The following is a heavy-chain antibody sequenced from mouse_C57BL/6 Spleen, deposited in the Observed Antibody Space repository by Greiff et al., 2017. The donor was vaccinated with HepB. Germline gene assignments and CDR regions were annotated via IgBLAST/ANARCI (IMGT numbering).Heavy chain of an antibody. CDR1: GFTFSDYG. D-gene: IGHD1-1*01. Sequence: VQLKESGGGLVKPGGSLKLSCAASGFTFSDYGMHWVRQAPEKGLEWVAYISSGSSTIYYADTVKGRFTISRDNAKNTLFLQMTSLRSEDTAMYYCARRYYGSRGNAMDDWGQGTSVTVSS. CDR3: ARRYYGSRGNAMDD. J-gene: IGHJ4*01. CDR2: ISSGSSTI. V-gene: IGHV5-17*01.